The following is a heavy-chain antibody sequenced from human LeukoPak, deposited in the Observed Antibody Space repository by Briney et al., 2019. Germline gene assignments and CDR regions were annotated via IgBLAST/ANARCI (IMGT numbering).Heavy chain of an antibody. CDR2: IKSKTDGGTT. J-gene: IGHJ4*02. V-gene: IGHV3-15*01. CDR1: GFTFSNAW. Sequence: PGGSLRLSCAASGFTFSNAWMSWVRQPPGKGLEWVGRIKSKTDGGTTDYAATVKGRFTISRDDSKNTLYLQMNSLKTEDTAVYYCTTDLIVAVLVYFDYWGQGTLVTVSS. D-gene: IGHD5-12*01. CDR3: TTDLIVAVLVYFDY.